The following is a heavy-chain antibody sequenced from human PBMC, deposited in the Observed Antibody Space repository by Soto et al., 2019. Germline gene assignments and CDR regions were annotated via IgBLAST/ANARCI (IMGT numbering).Heavy chain of an antibody. CDR2: MNPNSGNT. Sequence: QVQLVQSGAEVKKPGASVKVSCKASGYTFTSYDINWVRQATGQGLEWMGWMNPNSGNTGYAQKFQGRVTMTRNTSISTAYMELSSLRSEDTAVYYCARIHGRLWFYYYYGMDVWGQGTTVTVSS. CDR1: GYTFTSYD. D-gene: IGHD5-18*01. V-gene: IGHV1-8*01. J-gene: IGHJ6*02. CDR3: ARIHGRLWFYYYYGMDV.